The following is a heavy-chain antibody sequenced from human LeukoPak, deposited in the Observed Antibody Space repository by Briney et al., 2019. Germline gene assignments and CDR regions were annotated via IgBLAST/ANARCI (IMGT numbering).Heavy chain of an antibody. D-gene: IGHD3-22*01. CDR1: GGSLSGDNYY. Sequence: SETLSLTCTPSGGSLSGDNYYWSWIRQPPGKGLQWIAYISLSGSTNYNPSLKSRATISVDTSKNQFSLKLSSVTAADTAVYYCARDLDSSGYPGYWGQGTLVTVSS. CDR3: ARDLDSSGYPGY. CDR2: ISLSGST. V-gene: IGHV4-61*01. J-gene: IGHJ4*02.